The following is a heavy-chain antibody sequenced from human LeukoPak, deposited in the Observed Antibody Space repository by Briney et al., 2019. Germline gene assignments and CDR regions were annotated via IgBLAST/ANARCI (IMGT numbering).Heavy chain of an antibody. J-gene: IGHJ4*02. CDR3: ARVGIAAAWMDY. CDR2: IGPDGGTT. CDR1: GFTFSTYG. Sequence: PGGSLRLSCAASGFTFSTYGMHWVRQAPGKGLEYVSGIGPDGGTTYYAKSVRGRFTISRDNSKNMVYLQMGSLRAEDTAVYYCARVGIAAAWMDYWGQGTLVTVSS. V-gene: IGHV3-64*01. D-gene: IGHD6-13*01.